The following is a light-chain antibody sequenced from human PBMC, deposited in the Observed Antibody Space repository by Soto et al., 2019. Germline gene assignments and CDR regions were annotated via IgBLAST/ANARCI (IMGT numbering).Light chain of an antibody. CDR3: QQYKNWPPLT. CDR1: QSVSYN. CDR2: GAF. V-gene: IGKV3-15*01. Sequence: EIVMTQSPATLSVSPGETATLSCRASQSVSYNLAWYQQKPGQGPRLLIYGAFTRATGIPARFSGSGSGTAFTLTISSLQSEDFAVYYCQQYKNWPPLTFGGGNKVEIK. J-gene: IGKJ4*01.